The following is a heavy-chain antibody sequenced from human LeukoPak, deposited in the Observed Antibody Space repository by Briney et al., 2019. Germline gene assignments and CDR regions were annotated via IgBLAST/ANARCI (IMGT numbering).Heavy chain of an antibody. D-gene: IGHD2-8*02. CDR1: GGSISSYY. Sequence: SETLSLTCTVSGGSISSYYWSWIRQPAGKGLEWIGYIYYSGSTNYNPSLKSRVTISVDTSKNQFSLKLSSVTAADTAVYYCARVRGLYDPVDYWGQGTLVTVSS. J-gene: IGHJ4*02. V-gene: IGHV4-59*01. CDR2: IYYSGST. CDR3: ARVRGLYDPVDY.